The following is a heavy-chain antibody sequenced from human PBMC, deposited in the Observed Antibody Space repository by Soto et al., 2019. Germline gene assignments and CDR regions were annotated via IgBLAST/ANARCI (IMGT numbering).Heavy chain of an antibody. V-gene: IGHV3-33*01. CDR3: ARDSEDYDFWSGYFADAFDI. J-gene: IGHJ3*02. D-gene: IGHD3-3*01. Sequence: QVQLVESGGGVVQPGRSLRLSCAASGFTFSSYGMHWVRQAPGKGLEWVAVIWYDGSNKYYADSVKGRFTISRDNSKNTLYLQMNSLRAEDKAVYYCARDSEDYDFWSGYFADAFDIWGQGTMVTVSS. CDR2: IWYDGSNK. CDR1: GFTFSSYG.